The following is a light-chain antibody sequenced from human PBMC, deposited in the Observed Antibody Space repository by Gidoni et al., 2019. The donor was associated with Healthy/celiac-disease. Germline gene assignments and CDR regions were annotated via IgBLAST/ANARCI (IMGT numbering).Light chain of an antibody. CDR1: QSVSSN. CDR3: QQYNNCPT. J-gene: IGKJ2*01. V-gene: IGKV3-15*01. CDR2: GAS. Sequence: EIGMTQSPATLSVSPGERATLSCRASQSVSSNLAWYQQKPGQAPRLLIYGASTRATGIPARFSGSGSGTEFTLTISSLQSEDFAVYYCQQYNNCPTFGQGTKLEIK.